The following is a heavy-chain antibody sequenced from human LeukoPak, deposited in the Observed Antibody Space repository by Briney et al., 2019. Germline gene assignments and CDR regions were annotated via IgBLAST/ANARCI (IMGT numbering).Heavy chain of an antibody. J-gene: IGHJ4*02. V-gene: IGHV1-8*03. CDR1: GYTFTSYD. CDR3: ARRLHYYDSSGYYYRVFDY. D-gene: IGHD3-22*01. Sequence: ASVKVSCKASGYTFTSYDINWVRQATGQGLEWMGWMNPNSGNTGYAQKFQGRVTITRNTSISTAYMELSSLRSEDTAVYYCARRLHYYDSSGYYYRVFDYWGQGTLVTVSS. CDR2: MNPNSGNT.